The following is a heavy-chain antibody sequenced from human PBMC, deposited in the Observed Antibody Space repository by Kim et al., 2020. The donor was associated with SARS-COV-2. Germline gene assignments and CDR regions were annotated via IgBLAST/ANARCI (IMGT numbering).Heavy chain of an antibody. Sequence: GGSLRLSCAASGFTFSSYAMTWVRQAPGKGLEWVSFISSTGSIIYYADSVEGRFTISRDNAKNSVSLQMNSLRDEDTAMYYCASRGYYIDFWGQGTLATV. D-gene: IGHD6-13*01. CDR1: GFTFSSYA. V-gene: IGHV3-48*02. J-gene: IGHJ4*02. CDR2: ISSTGSII. CDR3: ASRGYYIDF.